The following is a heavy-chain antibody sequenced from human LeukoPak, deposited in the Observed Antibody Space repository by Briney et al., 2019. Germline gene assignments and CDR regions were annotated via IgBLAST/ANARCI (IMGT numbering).Heavy chain of an antibody. D-gene: IGHD3-22*01. CDR3: AKTNTRYYDSSGYYFDY. J-gene: IGHJ4*02. Sequence: PGGSLRLSCAASGFTFSSYAMSWVRQAPGKGLEWVSAISGSGGSTYYADSVKGRFTISRDNSKNTLYLQMNSLRAEDTAVYYCAKTNTRYYDSSGYYFDYWGQGTLVTVSS. CDR1: GFTFSSYA. V-gene: IGHV3-23*01. CDR2: ISGSGGST.